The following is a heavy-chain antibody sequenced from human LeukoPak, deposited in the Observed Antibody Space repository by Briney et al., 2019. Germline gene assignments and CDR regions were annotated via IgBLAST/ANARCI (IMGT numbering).Heavy chain of an antibody. V-gene: IGHV3-23*01. CDR2: ISGSGGST. J-gene: IGHJ4*02. Sequence: GALRLSCAASGFTSSSYAMSWVRQAPGKGLEWVSAISGSGGSTYYADSVKGRFTISRDNSKNTLYLQMNSLRAEDTAVYYCAKDELDSGSYFFVYWGQGTLVTVSS. D-gene: IGHD1-26*01. CDR3: AKDELDSGSYFFVY. CDR1: GFTSSSYA.